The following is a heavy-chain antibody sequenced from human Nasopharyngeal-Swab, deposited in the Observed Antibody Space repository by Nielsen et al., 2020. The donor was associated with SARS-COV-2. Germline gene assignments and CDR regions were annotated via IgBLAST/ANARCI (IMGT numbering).Heavy chain of an antibody. Sequence: GESLKISCAASGFTFSSYSMNWVRQAPGKGLEWVANIKQDGSEKYYVDSVKGRFTISRDNAKNSLYLQMNSLRSEDTAVYYCARAQGYSSSWYVSYYFDYWGQGTLVTVSS. CDR2: IKQDGSEK. CDR1: GFTFSSYS. J-gene: IGHJ4*02. V-gene: IGHV3-7*01. CDR3: ARAQGYSSSWYVSYYFDY. D-gene: IGHD6-13*01.